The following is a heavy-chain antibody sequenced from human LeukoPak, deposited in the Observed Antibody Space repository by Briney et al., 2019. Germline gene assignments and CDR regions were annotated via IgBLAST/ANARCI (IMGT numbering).Heavy chain of an antibody. CDR2: IHSDGNST. CDR1: GFTFSNYW. J-gene: IGHJ4*02. V-gene: IGHV3-74*01. CDR3: ARGGRGSSWFDN. Sequence: PGGSLRLSCAASGFTFSNYWMHWVRQAPGKGLVWASRIHSDGNSTNYADSVKGRFTISRENAKNSLYLQMNSLRAGDTAVYYCARGGRGSSWFDNWGQGTLVTVSS. D-gene: IGHD6-13*01.